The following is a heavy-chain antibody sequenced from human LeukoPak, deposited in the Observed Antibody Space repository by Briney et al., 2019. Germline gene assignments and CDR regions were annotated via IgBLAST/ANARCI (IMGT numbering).Heavy chain of an antibody. Sequence: GGSLRLSCAASGFTFSRNWMSRVRQVPGKGLEWVANIKQDGSEKYYVDSVKGRFTISRDNARNSLYLQMSSLRADDTAVYYCARDLYGSGSYEWDYWGQGTLVTVSS. CDR2: IKQDGSEK. CDR3: ARDLYGSGSYEWDY. V-gene: IGHV3-7*04. J-gene: IGHJ4*02. D-gene: IGHD3-10*01. CDR1: GFTFSRNW.